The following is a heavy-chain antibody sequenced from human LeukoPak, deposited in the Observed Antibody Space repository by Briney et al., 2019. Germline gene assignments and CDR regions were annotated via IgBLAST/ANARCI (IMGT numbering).Heavy chain of an antibody. J-gene: IGHJ3*02. CDR3: ARVGPPRSDAFDI. CDR2: TRDKANSYTT. V-gene: IGHV3-72*01. CDR1: GFTFSDHY. Sequence: GGSPRLSCAASGFTFSDHYMDWVRQTPGKGLEWVGRTRDKANSYTTEYAASVKGRFTISRDDSKNSLYLQMNSLKTEDTAVEYCARVGPPRSDAFDIWGRGTIVTVSS.